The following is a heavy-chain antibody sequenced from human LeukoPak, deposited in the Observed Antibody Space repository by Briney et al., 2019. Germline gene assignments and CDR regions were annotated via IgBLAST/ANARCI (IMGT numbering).Heavy chain of an antibody. CDR2: INGRAATT. Sequence: GGSLRLSCTASGFASGFTFSSYAMSWVRQAPGKGLEWVASINGRAATTYYADSVKGRFTISRDNSKNTLYLQMNSLGADDTAVYYCAKAPATGEGYYFYYMDVWGKGTTVTVSS. J-gene: IGHJ6*03. CDR1: GFTFSSYA. CDR3: AKAPATGEGYYFYYMDV. D-gene: IGHD7-27*01. V-gene: IGHV3-23*01.